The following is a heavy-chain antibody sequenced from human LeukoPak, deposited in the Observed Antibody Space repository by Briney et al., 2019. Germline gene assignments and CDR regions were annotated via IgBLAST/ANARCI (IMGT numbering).Heavy chain of an antibody. CDR1: GGSISSSTYY. J-gene: IGHJ4*02. V-gene: IGHV4-39*07. CDR2: INHSGST. D-gene: IGHD2-2*01. Sequence: SETLSLTCTVSGGSISSSTYYWGWIRQPPGKGLEWIGEINHSGSTNYNPSLKSRVTISVDTSKNQFSLKLSSVTAADTAVYYCARGPLDLDDCSSASCPNRPSYFDYWGQGTLVTVSS. CDR3: ARGPLDLDDCSSASCPNRPSYFDY.